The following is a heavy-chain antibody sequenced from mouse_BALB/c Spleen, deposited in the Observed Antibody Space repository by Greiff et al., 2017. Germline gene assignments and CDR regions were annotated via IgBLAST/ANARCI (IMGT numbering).Heavy chain of an antibody. Sequence: VQRVESGGGLVKPGGSLKLSCAASGFTFSSYAMSWVRQPPGKGLEWLGMIWGGGSTDYNSALKSRLSISKDNSKSQVFLKMNSLQTDDTAMYYCARYDYDEDYFDYWGQGTTLTVSS. V-gene: IGHV2-6-4*01. D-gene: IGHD2-4*01. CDR2: IWGGGST. CDR1: GFTFSSYA. CDR3: ARYDYDEDYFDY. J-gene: IGHJ2*01.